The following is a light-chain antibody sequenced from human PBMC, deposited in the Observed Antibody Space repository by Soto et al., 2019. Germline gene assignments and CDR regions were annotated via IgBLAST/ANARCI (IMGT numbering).Light chain of an antibody. CDR1: HSIGDT. CDR3: QPYNNWPLT. Sequence: EVVMSQSPATLTVSPGDGATPSCRTSHSIGDTLAWYQHKPGQTPRLLIYDTSTMTTGVPTRLSGSRSGAEFTLTIISLQSEDVAVYYCQPYNNWPLTFGGGTKVDIK. V-gene: IGKV3-15*01. CDR2: DTS. J-gene: IGKJ4*01.